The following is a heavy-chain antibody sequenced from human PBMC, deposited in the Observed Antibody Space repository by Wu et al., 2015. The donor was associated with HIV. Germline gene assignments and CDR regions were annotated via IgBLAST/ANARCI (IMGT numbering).Heavy chain of an antibody. CDR3: AKFHGASMAAFDI. J-gene: IGHJ3*02. CDR2: FDPEDAET. D-gene: IGHD1-26*01. Sequence: QVLFKQSGAEVKMPGASVKVSCKVSGYTLTELSMHWVRQAPGKGLEWMGGFDPEDAETIYAQNFQGRVTMTEDTSTDTAYMELSSLRSEDTAVYYCAKFHGASMAAFDIWGQGTRVIVSS. V-gene: IGHV1-24*01. CDR1: GYTLTELS.